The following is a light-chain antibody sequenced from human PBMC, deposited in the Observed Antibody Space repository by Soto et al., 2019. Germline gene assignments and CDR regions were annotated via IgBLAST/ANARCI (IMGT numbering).Light chain of an antibody. CDR1: QSISSW. V-gene: IGKV1-5*03. J-gene: IGKJ1*01. Sequence: DIQMTQSPSTLSASVGDRVTITCRASQSISSWLAWYQQKPGKAPKLLIYKASSLESGVPSSFRGSGSGTEFTLTITSLQPDGFAAYFCQQYNSYSRTFGQGTKVVIK. CDR2: KAS. CDR3: QQYNSYSRT.